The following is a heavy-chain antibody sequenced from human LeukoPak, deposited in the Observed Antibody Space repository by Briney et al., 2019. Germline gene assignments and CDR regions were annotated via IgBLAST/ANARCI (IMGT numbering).Heavy chain of an antibody. CDR3: ARWRDSSGWMGRLHDAFDI. D-gene: IGHD3-22*01. Sequence: EPSETLSLTCAVSGGSISSSNWWSWVRQPPGKGLEWIGEIYHSGSTNYNPSLKSRVTISVDKSKNQFSLKLSSVTAADTAVYYCARWRDSSGWMGRLHDAFDIWGQGTMVTVSS. J-gene: IGHJ3*02. CDR1: GGSISSSNW. CDR2: IYHSGST. V-gene: IGHV4-4*02.